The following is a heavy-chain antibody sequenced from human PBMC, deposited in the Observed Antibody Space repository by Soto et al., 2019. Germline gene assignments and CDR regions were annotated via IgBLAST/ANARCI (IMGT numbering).Heavy chain of an antibody. CDR1: GGTSSNFV. J-gene: IGHJ6*02. D-gene: IGHD3-22*01. Sequence: QMRLVQSGADVKNSGSSVKVSCKASGGTSSNFVITWVRQVPVQGLEWLGGILPMFGAVKYAQKFQVRLTITADRSTNTASMALGSLRSEDTAVYYCARPTRSGYDRGDSYYHTMDVWGHGTTVTVS. V-gene: IGHV1-69*06. CDR3: ARPTRSGYDRGDSYYHTMDV. CDR2: ILPMFGAV.